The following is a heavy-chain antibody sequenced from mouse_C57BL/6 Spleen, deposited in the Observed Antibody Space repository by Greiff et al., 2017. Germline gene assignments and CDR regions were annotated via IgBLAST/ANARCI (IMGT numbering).Heavy chain of an antibody. CDR2: IRNKANGYTT. Sequence: EVKLMESGGGLVQPGGSLSLSCAASGFTFTDYYMSWVRQPPGKALEWLGFIRNKANGYTTEYSASVQGRFTISSDNSHSILYLQMHALGAEVRSTYYCAKYSPRTPYWYFDVWGTGTTVTVSS. J-gene: IGHJ1*03. CDR1: GFTFTDYY. V-gene: IGHV7-3*01. CDR3: AKYSPRTPYWYFDV.